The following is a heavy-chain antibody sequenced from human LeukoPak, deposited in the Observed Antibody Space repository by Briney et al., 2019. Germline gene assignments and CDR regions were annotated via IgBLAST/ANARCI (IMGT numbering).Heavy chain of an antibody. V-gene: IGHV3-7*03. CDR2: IKQDGSEK. CDR3: ARGHVLLWFGGEYYFDY. J-gene: IGHJ4*02. D-gene: IGHD3-10*01. Sequence: PGGSLRLSCAASVFTFSSYWMTWVRQAPGKRLKSVANIKQDGSEKYYVDSVKGRFTISRDNAKTSLYLQMNSLRAEDTAVYYCARGHVLLWFGGEYYFDYWGQGALVTVSS. CDR1: VFTFSSYW.